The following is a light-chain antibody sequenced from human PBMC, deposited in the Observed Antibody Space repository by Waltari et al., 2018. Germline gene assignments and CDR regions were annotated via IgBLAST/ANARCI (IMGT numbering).Light chain of an antibody. Sequence: QSVLTQPPSASGTPGQRVTIPCSGRSPNIGNNLVSWYQQFPGTAPKVLIYRSNQRPSGVPDRFSGSKSGTSASLAISGLRSEDEADYYCAAWDDSLSGWVFGGGTKVTVL. CDR1: SPNIGNNL. CDR3: AAWDDSLSGWV. V-gene: IGLV1-47*01. J-gene: IGLJ3*02. CDR2: RSN.